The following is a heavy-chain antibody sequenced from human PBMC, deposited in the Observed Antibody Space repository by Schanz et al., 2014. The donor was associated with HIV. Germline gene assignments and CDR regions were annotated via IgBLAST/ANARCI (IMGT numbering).Heavy chain of an antibody. J-gene: IGHJ4*02. CDR3: ARDVPSGGFDY. CDR1: GGSISSGGYY. Sequence: QVQLKQWGTGLLKPSQTLSLTCTVSGGSISSGGYYWSWIRQQPGKGLEVIGYIYYSGSTYYTPSRKSRASISVDTSKNRCSLKLSSVTAADTAVYYCARDVPSGGFDYWGQGTLVTVSS. CDR2: IYYSGST. V-gene: IGHV4-31*03. D-gene: IGHD3-10*01.